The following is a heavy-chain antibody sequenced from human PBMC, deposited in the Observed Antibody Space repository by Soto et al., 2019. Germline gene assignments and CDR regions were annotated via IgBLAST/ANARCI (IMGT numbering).Heavy chain of an antibody. CDR3: ASGHGATVTTSWCFDL. J-gene: IGHJ2*01. Sequence: EVQLVESGGGLVKPGGSLRLSCAASAFTFSSYSMNWVRQAPGKGLEWVSSISSSSSYIYYADSVKGRFTISRDNAKNSLYLQMNSLRAEDTAVYYCASGHGATVTTSWCFDLWGRGTLVTVSS. V-gene: IGHV3-21*01. D-gene: IGHD4-17*01. CDR1: AFTFSSYS. CDR2: ISSSSSYI.